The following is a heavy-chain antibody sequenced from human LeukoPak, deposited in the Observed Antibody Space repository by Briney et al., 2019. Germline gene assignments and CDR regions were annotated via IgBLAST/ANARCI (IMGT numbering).Heavy chain of an antibody. J-gene: IGHJ4*02. D-gene: IGHD4-17*01. CDR2: AYYSGST. CDR3: ARAHDYGDYSDFDY. CDR1: GGSISSSNYF. Sequence: SETLSLTCTVSGGSISSSNYFWAWSRQPPGKGLEWSGSAYYSGSTYYNPSFQSRVTMSGDTSKNQFSLKLTSVTAADTAVYYCARAHDYGDYSDFDYWGQGTLVTVSS. V-gene: IGHV4-39*01.